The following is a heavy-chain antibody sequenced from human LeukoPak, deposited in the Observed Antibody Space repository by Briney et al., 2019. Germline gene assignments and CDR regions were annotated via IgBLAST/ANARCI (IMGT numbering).Heavy chain of an antibody. J-gene: IGHJ6*03. V-gene: IGHV3-21*01. Sequence: GGSLRLSCEASGFTFSNYYMSWVRQAPGKGLGWVSSISGSSSFIYYADSVKGRFTISRDNAKNSLYLQMNSLRAEDTAVYYCARVWDYYFYMDVWGKGTTVTVSS. CDR3: ARVWDYYFYMDV. CDR1: GFTFSNYY. D-gene: IGHD3-16*01. CDR2: ISGSSSFI.